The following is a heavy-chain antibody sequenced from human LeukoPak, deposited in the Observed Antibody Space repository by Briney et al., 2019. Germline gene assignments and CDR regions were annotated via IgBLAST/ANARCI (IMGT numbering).Heavy chain of an antibody. V-gene: IGHV3-48*04. Sequence: GRSLRLSCVASGFTFSNHGMHWVRQAPGKGLEWVSYITSSRSTLHYADSVKGRFTISRDNAKNSLYLQMNSLRAEDTAVYYCARGSLTGYDSSGYITPARFDLWGQGTLVTVSS. CDR1: GFTFSNHG. J-gene: IGHJ4*02. CDR2: ITSSRSTL. D-gene: IGHD3-22*01. CDR3: ARGSLTGYDSSGYITPARFDL.